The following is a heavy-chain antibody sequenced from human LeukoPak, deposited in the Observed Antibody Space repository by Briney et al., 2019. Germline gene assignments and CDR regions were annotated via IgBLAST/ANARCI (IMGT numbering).Heavy chain of an antibody. J-gene: IGHJ4*02. CDR2: INHSGST. Sequence: SETLSLTCAVYGGSFSGYYWSWIRQPPGKGLEWIGEINHSGSTNYNPSLKSRVTISVDTSKNQFSLKLSSVTAADTAVYYCVGNGYYSVDYWGQGTLVTVSS. CDR3: VGNGYYSVDY. D-gene: IGHD3-22*01. CDR1: GGSFSGYY. V-gene: IGHV4-34*01.